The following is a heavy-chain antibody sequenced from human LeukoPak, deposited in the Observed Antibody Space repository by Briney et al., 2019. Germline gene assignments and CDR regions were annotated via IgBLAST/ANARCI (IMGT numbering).Heavy chain of an antibody. J-gene: IGHJ3*02. CDR2: INPNSGGT. CDR1: GYTFTGYY. D-gene: IGHD3-10*01. CDR3: ARGPSGSPVAFDI. Sequence: GASVKVSCKASGYTFTGYYMHWARQAPGQGLEGMGWINPNSGGTNYAQKFQGRVTMTRDTSISTAYMELSRLRSDDTAVYYCARGPSGSPVAFDIWGQGTMVTVSS. V-gene: IGHV1-2*02.